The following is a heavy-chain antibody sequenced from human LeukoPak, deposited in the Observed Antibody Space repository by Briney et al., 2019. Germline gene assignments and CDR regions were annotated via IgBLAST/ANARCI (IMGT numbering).Heavy chain of an antibody. D-gene: IGHD3-10*01. CDR1: GFTFRSYA. CDR2: ISGSGGST. V-gene: IGHV3-23*01. J-gene: IGHJ3*02. Sequence: GGSLRLSCAASGFTFRSYAMSWVRQAPGKGLEWVSAISGSGGSTYYADSVKGRFTISRDNSKNTLYLQMNSLRAEDTAVYYCASRITMVRGVITSHMRNDAFDIWGQGTMVTVSS. CDR3: ASRITMVRGVITSHMRNDAFDI.